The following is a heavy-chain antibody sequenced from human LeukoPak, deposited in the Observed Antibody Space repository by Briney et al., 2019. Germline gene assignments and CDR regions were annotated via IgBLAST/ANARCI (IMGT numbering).Heavy chain of an antibody. CDR2: ISSSNSTI. CDR3: ARARASGRSGFDY. V-gene: IGHV3-48*02. CDR1: GFRFSTYT. J-gene: IGHJ4*02. Sequence: GGSLRLSCAASGFRFSTYTMNWVRQAPGKGLEWVSYISSSNSTIYYADSVKGRFTISRDNAKNSLDLQMNSLRDEDTAVYYCARARASGRSGFDYWGQGTLVTVSS. D-gene: IGHD2-15*01.